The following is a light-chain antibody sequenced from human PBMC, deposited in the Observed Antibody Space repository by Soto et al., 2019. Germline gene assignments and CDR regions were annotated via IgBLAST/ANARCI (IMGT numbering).Light chain of an antibody. CDR3: QQYNNWPTA. Sequence: EIVMEQSPATLSVSPGERATLSCRASQSVSGNLAWYQQKPGQAPRLLIYGASTRATGIPARFSGSGSGTEFTLTISSLQSEDFAVYYCQQYNNWPTAFGQGTKVEIK. V-gene: IGKV3-15*01. CDR1: QSVSGN. J-gene: IGKJ1*01. CDR2: GAS.